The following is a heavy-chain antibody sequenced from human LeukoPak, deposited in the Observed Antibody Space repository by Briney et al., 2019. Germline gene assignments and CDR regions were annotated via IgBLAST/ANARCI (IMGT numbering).Heavy chain of an antibody. J-gene: IGHJ6*02. CDR3: ARVVEERLQLDV. D-gene: IGHD5-24*01. CDR2: ISYLGTNE. Sequence: GRSLRLSCAASGFTFSTYAMHWVRQAPGKGLKWVAVISYLGTNEYYADSVKGRFAISRDNSKNTLYLQMNSLRADDTGVYYCARVVEERLQLDVWGQGTTVTVSS. V-gene: IGHV3-30*09. CDR1: GFTFSTYA.